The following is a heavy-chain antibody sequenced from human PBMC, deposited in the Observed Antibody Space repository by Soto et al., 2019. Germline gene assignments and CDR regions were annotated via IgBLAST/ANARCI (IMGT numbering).Heavy chain of an antibody. V-gene: IGHV4-34*01. CDR2: INHSGST. Sequence: SETLSLTCAVYGGSFSGYYWSWIRQPPGKGLEWIGEINHSGSTNYNPSLKSRVTISVDTSKNQFSLKLSSVTAADTAVYYCARGSRVRFNNWFDPWGQGTLVTVSS. CDR3: ARGSRVRFNNWFDP. D-gene: IGHD4-17*01. CDR1: GGSFSGYY. J-gene: IGHJ5*02.